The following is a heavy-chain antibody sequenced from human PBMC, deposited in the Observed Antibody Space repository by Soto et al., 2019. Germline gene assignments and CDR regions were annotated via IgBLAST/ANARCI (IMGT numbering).Heavy chain of an antibody. V-gene: IGHV2-5*02. D-gene: IGHD3-10*01. CDR2: IYWDDDK. Sequence: QITLKESGPTLVKPIETVTLTCTFSGFSLTTNGVGVGWIRQPPGKALEWLAFIYWDDDKRYSPSLNSRLTITKDTSKNQVVITMTNMGPVDTATYYCAHRRDYYGSWNEGVFDYWGQGALVTVSS. CDR3: AHRRDYYGSWNEGVFDY. J-gene: IGHJ4*02. CDR1: GFSLTTNGVG.